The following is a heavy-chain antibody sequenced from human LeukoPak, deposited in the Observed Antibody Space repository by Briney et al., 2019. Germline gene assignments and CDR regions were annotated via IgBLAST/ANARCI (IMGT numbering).Heavy chain of an antibody. CDR1: GGSFSGYY. V-gene: IGHV4-34*01. CDR2: INHSGST. Sequence: NPSETLSLTCAVYGGSFSGYYWSWIRQPPGKGLEWIGEINHSGSTNYNPSLKSRVTISVDTSKNQFSLKLSSVTAADTAVYYCARDKMGANWGEVWFDPWGQGTLVTVSS. CDR3: ARDKMGANWGEVWFDP. J-gene: IGHJ5*02. D-gene: IGHD1-26*01.